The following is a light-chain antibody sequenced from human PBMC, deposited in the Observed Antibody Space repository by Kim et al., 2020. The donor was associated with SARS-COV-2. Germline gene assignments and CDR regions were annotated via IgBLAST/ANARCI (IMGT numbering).Light chain of an antibody. J-gene: IGLJ3*02. CDR3: VLYMGSGKWL. V-gene: IGLV8-61*01. CDR2: STN. Sequence: QTVVTQEPSFSVSPGETVTLTCGLSSGSVSIENYPSWYRQPPDQAPRALIYSTNTRSSGVPARFSGSILGNKAALTITGAQSDDESDYHCVLYMGSGKWLFGGGTQLTVL. CDR1: SGSVSIENY.